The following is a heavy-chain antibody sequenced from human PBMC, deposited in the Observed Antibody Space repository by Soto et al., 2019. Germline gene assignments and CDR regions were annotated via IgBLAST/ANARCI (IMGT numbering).Heavy chain of an antibody. CDR1: GFTFSNSG. CDR2: MWYDGSNR. Sequence: QVQLVESGGGVVQPGRSLRLSCEASGFTFSNSGMHWVRQAPGKGLEWVAVMWYDGSNRLYADSVKGRFTIYRDTSKNTLYLQMNSLRSEDTAVYYCARAGGTYLDHWGQGTLVTVSS. CDR3: ARAGGTYLDH. D-gene: IGHD3-16*02. V-gene: IGHV3-33*01. J-gene: IGHJ4*02.